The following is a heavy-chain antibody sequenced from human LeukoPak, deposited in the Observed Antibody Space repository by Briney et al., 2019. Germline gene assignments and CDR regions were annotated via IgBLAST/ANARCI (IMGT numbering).Heavy chain of an antibody. CDR2: IYHSGST. CDR3: ARDRGYCSSTSCHLADY. Sequence: SETLSLTCAVSGGSISSSNWWSWVRQPPGKGLEWIGEIYHSGSTNYNPSLKSRVTISVDKSKNQFSLKLSSVTAADTAVYYCARDRGYCSSTSCHLADYWGQGTLVTVSS. D-gene: IGHD2-2*01. V-gene: IGHV4-4*02. J-gene: IGHJ4*02. CDR1: GGSISSSNW.